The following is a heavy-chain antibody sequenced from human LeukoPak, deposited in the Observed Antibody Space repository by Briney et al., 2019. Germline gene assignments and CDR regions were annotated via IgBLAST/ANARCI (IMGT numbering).Heavy chain of an antibody. D-gene: IGHD3-16*01. Sequence: SETLSLTCTVSGGSISSSSYYWGWIRQPPGKGLEWLGSIYYSGSTYYNPSLKSRVTISVDTSKNQFSLKLSSVTAADTAVYYCASTGRKGANVWSFDYWGQGTLVTVSS. CDR3: ASTGRKGANVWSFDY. J-gene: IGHJ4*02. V-gene: IGHV4-39*01. CDR1: GGSISSSSYY. CDR2: IYYSGST.